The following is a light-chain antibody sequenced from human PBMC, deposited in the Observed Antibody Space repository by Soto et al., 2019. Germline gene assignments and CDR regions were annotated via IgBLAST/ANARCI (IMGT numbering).Light chain of an antibody. CDR1: QSIRNY. V-gene: IGKV1-39*01. CDR2: AAS. Sequence: DIQMTQSPSSLSASVGDRVTITCRASQSIRNYLDWYQQKPGKAPKLLIYAASSLESGVPSRFGGGGSGADFTLTISSLQPEDFATYYCQQSYSTPLTFGGGTKVEIK. J-gene: IGKJ4*01. CDR3: QQSYSTPLT.